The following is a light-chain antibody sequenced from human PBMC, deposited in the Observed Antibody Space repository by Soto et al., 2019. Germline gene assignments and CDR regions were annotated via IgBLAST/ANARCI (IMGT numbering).Light chain of an antibody. J-gene: IGLJ2*01. Sequence: QSVLTQPRSVSGSPGQSVTISCTGTSSDVGGYNYVSWYQQHPGKAPKLMIYDVNLRPSGVPDRFSGSKSGNTASLTISGLQAEDEADFYCCSYAGNYVVFGGGTKVTVL. CDR3: CSYAGNYVV. V-gene: IGLV2-11*01. CDR1: SSDVGGYNY. CDR2: DVN.